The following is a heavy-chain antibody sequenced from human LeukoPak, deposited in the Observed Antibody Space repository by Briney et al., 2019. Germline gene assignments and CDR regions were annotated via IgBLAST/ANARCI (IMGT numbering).Heavy chain of an antibody. CDR3: AKEGAQYSGSVPDEASAFDI. J-gene: IGHJ3*02. V-gene: IGHV3-30*02. Sequence: PGGSLRLSCAASGFTFSSYGMHWVRQAPGKGLEWVAFIRYDGTNKYYADSVKGRFTISRDNSKNTLYVQMNSLRAEDTAVYYCAKEGAQYSGSVPDEASAFDIWGQGTMVTVSS. CDR1: GFTFSSYG. D-gene: IGHD6-6*01. CDR2: IRYDGTNK.